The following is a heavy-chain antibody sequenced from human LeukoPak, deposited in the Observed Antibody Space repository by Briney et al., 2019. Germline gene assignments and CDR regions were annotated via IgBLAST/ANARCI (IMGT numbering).Heavy chain of an antibody. CDR1: GGTFSSYA. CDR3: ARDSSNYEYYYYYMDV. D-gene: IGHD4-11*01. V-gene: IGHV1-69*01. CDR2: IIPISGTA. Sequence: ASVKVSCKASGGTFSSYAISWVRQAPGQGLEWMGGIIPISGTANYAQKFQGRVTITADESTSTAYMELSSLRSEDTAVYYCARDSSNYEYYYYYMDVWGKGTTVTVSS. J-gene: IGHJ6*03.